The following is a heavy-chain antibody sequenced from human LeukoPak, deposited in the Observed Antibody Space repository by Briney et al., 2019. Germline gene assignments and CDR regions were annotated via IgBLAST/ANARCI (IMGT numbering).Heavy chain of an antibody. CDR3: TKGAMDTITADT. CDR2: ISSSATTI. Sequence: PGGSLRLSCAASGFTVSSSYMSWVRQAPGKGLEWVSYISSSATTIHYADSVKGRFTVSRDNAKNSLYLQMNSLTAEDTAFYYCTKGAMDTITADTWGQGTLVTVSS. J-gene: IGHJ5*02. D-gene: IGHD5-24*01. V-gene: IGHV3-11*04. CDR1: GFTVSSSY.